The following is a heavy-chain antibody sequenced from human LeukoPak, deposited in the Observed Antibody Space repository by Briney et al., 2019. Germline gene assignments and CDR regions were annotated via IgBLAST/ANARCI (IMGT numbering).Heavy chain of an antibody. J-gene: IGHJ4*02. CDR1: GFIFSSKW. D-gene: IGHD3-22*01. CDR3: ARDLPISDSSGYYLDY. Sequence: GGFLRLSCAASGFIFSSKWIHWDRQAPGKGLEWVSRIDNGGSYTSYADSVKGRFTISRDNAKNTLYLQMNSLRAEDTAVYYCARDLPISDSSGYYLDYWGQGTVVTVSS. V-gene: IGHV3-74*01. CDR2: IDNGGSYT.